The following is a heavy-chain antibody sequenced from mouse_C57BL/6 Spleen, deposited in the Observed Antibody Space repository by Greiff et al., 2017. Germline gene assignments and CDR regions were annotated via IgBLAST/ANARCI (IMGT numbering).Heavy chain of an antibody. Sequence: QVQLQQPGTELVKPGASVKLSCKASGYTFTSYWMHWVKQRPGQGLEWIGNINPSNGGTNYNAKFKSKATLTVDKSSSTAYMQLSSLTSEDSAVYYCASHMTTVVADWYFDVGGTGTTVTVSS. CDR1: GYTFTSYW. D-gene: IGHD1-1*01. CDR3: ASHMTTVVADWYFDV. CDR2: INPSNGGT. J-gene: IGHJ1*03. V-gene: IGHV1-53*01.